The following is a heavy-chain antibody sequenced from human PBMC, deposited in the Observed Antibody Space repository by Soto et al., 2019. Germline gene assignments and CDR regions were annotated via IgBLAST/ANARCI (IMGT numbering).Heavy chain of an antibody. D-gene: IGHD6-19*01. V-gene: IGHV3-23*01. Sequence: GGSLRLSCSASGFTFSSYAMSWVRQAPGKGLEWVSAMSGSGGSTYYADSVKGRFTISRDNSKNTLYLQMNSLRAEDTAVYYCARHRGAVAAPPAYWGQGTLVTVSS. CDR2: MSGSGGST. CDR1: GFTFSSYA. CDR3: ARHRGAVAAPPAY. J-gene: IGHJ4*02.